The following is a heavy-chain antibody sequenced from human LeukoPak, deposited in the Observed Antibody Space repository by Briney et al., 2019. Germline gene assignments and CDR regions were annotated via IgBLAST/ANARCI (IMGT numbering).Heavy chain of an antibody. CDR2: IYYSGST. J-gene: IGHJ5*02. V-gene: IGHV4-31*03. D-gene: IGHD6-13*01. CDR1: GGSISSGGYY. Sequence: SQTLSLTCTVSGGSISSGGYYWSWIRQHPGKGLEWIGYIYYSGSTYYNPSLKSRVTISVGTSKNQFSLKLSSVTAADTAVYYCARGGDSHYWAAADLTFVYDNWFDPWGQGTLVTVSS. CDR3: ARGGDSHYWAAADLTFVYDNWFDP.